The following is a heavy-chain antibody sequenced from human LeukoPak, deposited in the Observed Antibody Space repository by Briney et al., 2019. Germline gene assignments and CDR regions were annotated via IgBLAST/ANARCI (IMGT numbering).Heavy chain of an antibody. V-gene: IGHV2-5*01. Sequence: KSGPTLVKPTQTLTLTCTFSGFSLSTSGVGVGWIRQPPGKALEWLALIYWNDDKRYSPSLKSRLTITKDTSKNQVVLTMTNMDPVDTATYYCAHSLSIVVVPAAIGRVYFDCWGQGTLVTVSS. CDR1: GFSLSTSGVG. J-gene: IGHJ4*02. CDR3: AHSLSIVVVPAAIGRVYFDC. D-gene: IGHD2-2*02. CDR2: IYWNDDK.